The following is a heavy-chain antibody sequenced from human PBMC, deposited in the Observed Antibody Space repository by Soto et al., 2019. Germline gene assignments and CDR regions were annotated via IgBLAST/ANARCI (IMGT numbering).Heavy chain of an antibody. V-gene: IGHV3-23*01. CDR1: GFTFSSYA. CDR2: ISGSGGST. D-gene: IGHD3-10*01. Sequence: GGSLRLSCAASGFTFSSYAMSWVRQAPGKGLEWVSAISGSGGSTYYADSVKGRFTISRDNSKNTLYLQMNSLRAEDTAVYYCAKDPFHGGFGELLANWFDPWGQGTLVTVSS. CDR3: AKDPFHGGFGELLANWFDP. J-gene: IGHJ5*02.